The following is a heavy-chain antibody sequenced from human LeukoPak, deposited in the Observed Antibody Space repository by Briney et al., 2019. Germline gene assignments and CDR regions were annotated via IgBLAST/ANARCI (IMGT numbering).Heavy chain of an antibody. CDR2: IRCDGSNT. Sequence: GGSLRLSCAASGFIFKTYAMHWVRQAPGKGLEWVTIIRCDGSNTYYADSVKGRFTISRDNSKNTVYLQLNSQREEGTAVYFCVRDPASSGCFFDWGGEGALVTVP. J-gene: IGHJ1*01. D-gene: IGHD3-9*01. CDR1: GFIFKTYA. V-gene: IGHV3-30*02. CDR3: VRDPASSGCFFDW.